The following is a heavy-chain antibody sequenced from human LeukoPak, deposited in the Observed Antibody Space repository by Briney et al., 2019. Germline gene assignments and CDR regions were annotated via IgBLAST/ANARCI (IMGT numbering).Heavy chain of an antibody. V-gene: IGHV4-61*02. J-gene: IGHJ5*02. CDR1: GGSISSGSYY. CDR3: ARKRGQQLDEGWFDP. CDR2: IYTSGST. D-gene: IGHD6-13*01. Sequence: PSETLSLTCTVSGGSISSGSYYWSWIRQPAGKGLEWIGRIYTSGSTNYNPSLKSRVTISVDTSKNQFSLKLSSVTAADTAVYYCARKRGQQLDEGWFDPWGQGTLVTVSS.